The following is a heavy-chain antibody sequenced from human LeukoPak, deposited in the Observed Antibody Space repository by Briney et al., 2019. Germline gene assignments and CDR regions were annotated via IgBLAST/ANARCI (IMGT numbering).Heavy chain of an antibody. D-gene: IGHD3-3*01. CDR1: GGSISSGSYY. V-gene: IGHV4-61*02. J-gene: IGHJ4*02. Sequence: PSETLSLTCTVSGGSISSGSYYWSWIRQPAGKELEWIGRIYTSGSTNYNPSLKSRVTISVDTSRNQFSLKLSSVTAADTAVYYCARDSYDFWSGLPHFDYWGQGTLVTVSS. CDR2: IYTSGST. CDR3: ARDSYDFWSGLPHFDY.